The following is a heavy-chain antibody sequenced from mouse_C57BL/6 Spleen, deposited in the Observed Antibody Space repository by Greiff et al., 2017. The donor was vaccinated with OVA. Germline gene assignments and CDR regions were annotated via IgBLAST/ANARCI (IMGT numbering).Heavy chain of an antibody. D-gene: IGHD2-4*01. CDR3: TRAYDYGGTWFAY. CDR1: GFTFSSYA. J-gene: IGHJ3*01. V-gene: IGHV5-9-1*02. Sequence: EVKLMESGEGLVKPGGSLKLSCAASGFTFSSYAMSWVRQTPEKRLEWVAYISSGGGYINYADTVKGRFTISRDNARNTLYLQMSSLKSEDTAMYYCTRAYDYGGTWFAYWGQGTLVTVSA. CDR2: ISSGGGYI.